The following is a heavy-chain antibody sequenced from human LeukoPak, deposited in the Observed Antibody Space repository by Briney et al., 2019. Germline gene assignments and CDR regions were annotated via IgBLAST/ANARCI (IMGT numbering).Heavy chain of an antibody. CDR3: ARRFSEWWSHFDY. CDR2: IIGTDGTT. Sequence: GGSLRLSCAASGFTFSNYAMNWVRQTPGKGLEWVSAIIGTDGTTYYADSVKGRFTISGDNSKNTLYLQIFSLRAEDTAIYYCARRFSEWWSHFDYWGQGTLVTVSS. V-gene: IGHV3-23*01. CDR1: GFTFSNYA. J-gene: IGHJ4*02. D-gene: IGHD3-3*01.